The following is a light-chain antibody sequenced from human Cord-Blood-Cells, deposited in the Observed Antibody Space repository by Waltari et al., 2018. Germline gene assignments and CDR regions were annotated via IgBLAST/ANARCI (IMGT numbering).Light chain of an antibody. CDR2: WAS. Sequence: DIVITQAQDPLAVSLGDRATINCKSSQSVLYSSNNKNHLHWNQQKQEQPPKLLIYWASTRESGVPDRFRPSGSGTDFTLTIISLQAEDVPVYPCQQYYSTPYTFGQGTQLEIK. V-gene: IGKV4-1*01. J-gene: IGKJ2*01. CDR3: QQYYSTPYT. CDR1: QSVLYSSNNKNH.